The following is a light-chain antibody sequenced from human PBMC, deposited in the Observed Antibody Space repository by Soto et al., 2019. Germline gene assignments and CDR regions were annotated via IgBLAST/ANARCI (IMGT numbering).Light chain of an antibody. Sequence: DIVMTQSPDSLAVSLGERATINCKSSQSVLYSSNNKNYLAWYQQKPGQPPNLLVYWASTRESGVPDRFSGNGSGTDFTLSISTLQAEDVAVYYCQQYLRTPITFVQGTRLEIK. V-gene: IGKV4-1*01. CDR3: QQYLRTPIT. CDR2: WAS. J-gene: IGKJ5*01. CDR1: QSVLYSSNNKNY.